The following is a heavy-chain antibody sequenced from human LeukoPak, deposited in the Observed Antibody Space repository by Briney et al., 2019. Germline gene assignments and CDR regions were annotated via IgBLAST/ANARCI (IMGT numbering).Heavy chain of an antibody. CDR1: GYTFTGYY. Sequence: VASVKVSCKASGYTFTGYYMHWVRQAPGQGLEWMGWINPNSGGTNYAQKFQGRVTMTRDTSTSTVYMELSSLRSEDTAVYYCARSAGKFHKIDYWGQGTLVTVSS. V-gene: IGHV1-2*02. CDR3: ARSAGKFHKIDY. D-gene: IGHD6-13*01. CDR2: INPNSGGT. J-gene: IGHJ4*02.